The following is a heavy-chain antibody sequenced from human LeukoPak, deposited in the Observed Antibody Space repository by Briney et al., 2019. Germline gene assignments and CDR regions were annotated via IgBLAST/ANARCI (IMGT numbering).Heavy chain of an antibody. CDR3: ARDPEMAAIMDYFDY. CDR1: GFTFSSYW. D-gene: IGHD5-24*01. V-gene: IGHV3-7*01. J-gene: IGHJ4*02. CDR2: IKEDGSEK. Sequence: PGGPLRLSCAASGFTFSSYWMSWVRQAPGKGLEWVANIKEDGSEKNYVDSVKGRFTISRDNAKNSLYLQMNSLRAEDTAVYYCARDPEMAAIMDYFDYWGQGTLVTVSS.